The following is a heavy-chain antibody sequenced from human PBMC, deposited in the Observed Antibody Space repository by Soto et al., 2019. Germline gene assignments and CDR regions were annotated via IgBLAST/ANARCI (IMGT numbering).Heavy chain of an antibody. CDR3: ARGVSTLGTIFGVVMGDWFDP. CDR1: GGSFSGYY. J-gene: IGHJ5*02. Sequence: SETLSLTCAVYGGSFSGYYWSWIRQPPGKGLEWIGEINHSGSTNYNPSLKSRVTISVDTSKNQFSLKLSSVTAADTAVYYCARGVSTLGTIFGVVMGDWFDPWGQGTLVTVSS. CDR2: INHSGST. V-gene: IGHV4-34*01. D-gene: IGHD3-3*01.